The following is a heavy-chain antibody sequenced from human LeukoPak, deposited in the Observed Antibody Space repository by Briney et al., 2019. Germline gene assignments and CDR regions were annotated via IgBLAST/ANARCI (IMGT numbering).Heavy chain of an antibody. Sequence: GRSLRLSCAASGFAFSSYGMHWVRQAPGKGLEWVAVIWYDGSNKYYADSVKGRFTISRDNSKNTLYLQMNSLRAEDTAVYYCARGARPVVVITTRDDAFDIWGQGTMVTVSS. CDR2: IWYDGSNK. D-gene: IGHD3-22*01. V-gene: IGHV3-33*01. J-gene: IGHJ3*02. CDR1: GFAFSSYG. CDR3: ARGARPVVVITTRDDAFDI.